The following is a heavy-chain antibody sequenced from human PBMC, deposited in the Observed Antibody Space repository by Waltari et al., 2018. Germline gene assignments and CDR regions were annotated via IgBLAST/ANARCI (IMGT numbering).Heavy chain of an antibody. CDR3: AREVSRYFIHAFDI. V-gene: IGHV3-33*01. CDR1: GFSVRTYG. D-gene: IGHD2-2*01. Sequence: QVQLVESGGGVVQPGRSVRLSCAVSGFSVRTYGMHWVRKSAGKGLECVAVIQYDESTIHYADSVRGRFTVSRDTSKNMVALQMNSLTVEDSSIYFCAREVSRYFIHAFDIRGQGTMVIVSS. CDR2: IQYDESTI. J-gene: IGHJ3*02.